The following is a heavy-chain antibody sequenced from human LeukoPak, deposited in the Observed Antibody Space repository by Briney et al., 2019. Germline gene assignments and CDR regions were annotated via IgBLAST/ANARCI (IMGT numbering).Heavy chain of an antibody. Sequence: GGSLRLSCAASGFTFSSYAMHWVRQAPGKGLEWVAVISYDGSNKYYADSVEGRFTISRDNSKNTLYLQMNSLRAEDTAVYYCARDMAVTTWGYYYGMDVWGQGTTVTVSS. CDR1: GFTFSSYA. CDR3: ARDMAVTTWGYYYGMDV. J-gene: IGHJ6*02. D-gene: IGHD4-17*01. CDR2: ISYDGSNK. V-gene: IGHV3-30-3*01.